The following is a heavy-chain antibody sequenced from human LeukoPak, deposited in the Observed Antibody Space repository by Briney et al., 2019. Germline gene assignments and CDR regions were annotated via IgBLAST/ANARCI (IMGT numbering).Heavy chain of an antibody. CDR3: ARDEADYYDSSGFFFDAFGI. V-gene: IGHV3-21*01. D-gene: IGHD3-22*01. CDR2: ISGAGRYI. Sequence: GGSLRLSCAASGFTFGRHSLNWVRQAPGKGLEWVSSISGAGRYIFYADSVKGRFTISRDNAKNSVYLQMNSLRAEDTAVYYCARDEADYYDSSGFFFDAFGIWGQGTGVTVSS. J-gene: IGHJ3*02. CDR1: GFTFGRHS.